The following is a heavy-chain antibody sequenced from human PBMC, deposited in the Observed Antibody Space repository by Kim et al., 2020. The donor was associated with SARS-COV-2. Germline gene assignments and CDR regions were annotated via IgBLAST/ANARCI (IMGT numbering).Heavy chain of an antibody. J-gene: IGHJ6*02. CDR3: AREGVTMTPGMDV. Sequence: SETLSLTCTVSGGSISSGDYYWSWIRQPPGKGLEWIGYIYYSGSTYYNPSLKSRVTISVDTSKNQFSLKLSSVTAADTAVYYCAREGVTMTPGMDVWGQGTTVTVSS. V-gene: IGHV4-30-4*01. CDR1: GGSISSGDYY. CDR2: IYYSGST. D-gene: IGHD3-22*01.